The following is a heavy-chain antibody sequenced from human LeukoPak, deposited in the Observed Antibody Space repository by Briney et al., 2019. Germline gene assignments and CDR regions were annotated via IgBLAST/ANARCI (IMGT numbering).Heavy chain of an antibody. J-gene: IGHJ6*04. V-gene: IGHV3-21*01. CDR3: ARGLRSWVTATIPGG. CDR1: GFTYSSYS. Sequence: GGSLRLSCAASGFTYSSYSMNWVRQAPGKGLEWVSSISSSSSYIYNADSVKGRFTISRDNAKNSPYLQMNSLRAEDTAVYYCARGLRSWVTATIPGGWGKGTTVTVSS. D-gene: IGHD2-21*02. CDR2: ISSSSSYI.